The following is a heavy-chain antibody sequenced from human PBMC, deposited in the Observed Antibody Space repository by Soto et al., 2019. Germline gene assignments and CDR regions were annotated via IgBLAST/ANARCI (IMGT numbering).Heavy chain of an antibody. J-gene: IGHJ4*02. CDR1: GGSISSGDYY. Sequence: SETLSLTCTVSGGSISSGDYYWSWIRQPPGKGLEWIGYIYYSGSTTYNPSLKSRVNISVDTSQNQFSLNLSSVTAADTAVYYCARLGGYYQAFDSWGQGTLVTVSS. D-gene: IGHD3-22*01. CDR3: ARLGGYYQAFDS. CDR2: IYYSGST. V-gene: IGHV4-61*08.